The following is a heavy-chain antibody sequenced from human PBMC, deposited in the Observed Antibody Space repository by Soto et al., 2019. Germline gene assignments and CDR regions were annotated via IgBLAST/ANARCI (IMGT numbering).Heavy chain of an antibody. CDR3: VRGGSNYAS. D-gene: IGHD4-4*01. V-gene: IGHV3-7*01. CDR1: GFTFSDSW. CDR2: IKPDESEK. J-gene: IGHJ5*02. Sequence: HPGGSLRLSCTASGFTFSDSWMTWVRQAPGKGLEWVARIKPDESEKKYADSVKGRFSTSRDNAKNSMYLQMDSLRGEDTAVYYCVRGGSNYASWGQGTLVTVSS.